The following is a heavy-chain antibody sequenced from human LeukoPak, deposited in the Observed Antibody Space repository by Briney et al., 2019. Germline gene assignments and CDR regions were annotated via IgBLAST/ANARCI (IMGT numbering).Heavy chain of an antibody. D-gene: IGHD3-9*01. CDR2: IRYDGSNK. Sequence: SYXXHXVRQXPXKGXXXVAFIRYDGSNKYYADSVKGRFTISXXXSKNTLYLQMNRLRAEDTAVYYXXXXXYDILNYFDYWGQGALVTVSS. V-gene: IGHV3-30*02. CDR3: XXXXYDILNYFDY. CDR1: SYX. J-gene: IGHJ4*02.